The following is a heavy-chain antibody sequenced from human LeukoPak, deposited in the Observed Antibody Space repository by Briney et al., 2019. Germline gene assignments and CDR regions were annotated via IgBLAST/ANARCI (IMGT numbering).Heavy chain of an antibody. CDR3: AGRQYSSSWVDY. V-gene: IGHV4-59*02. J-gene: IGHJ4*02. CDR2: VYQTGHT. D-gene: IGHD6-13*01. Sequence: SETLSLTCSVSGDSVSGCYWSWIRQPPGKGLEWIGYVYQTGHTHYSPSLKSRVTISVDTSKNQFSLKLSSVTAADTAVYYCAGRQYSSSWVDYWGQGTLVTVSS. CDR1: GDSVSGCY.